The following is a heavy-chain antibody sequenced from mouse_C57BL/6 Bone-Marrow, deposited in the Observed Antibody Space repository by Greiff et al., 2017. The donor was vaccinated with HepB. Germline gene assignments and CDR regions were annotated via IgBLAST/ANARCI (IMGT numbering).Heavy chain of an antibody. V-gene: IGHV5-4*01. CDR2: ISDGGSYT. J-gene: IGHJ4*01. Sequence: EVHLVESGGGLVKPGGSLKLSCAASGFTFSSYAMSWVRQTPEKRLEWVATISDGGSYTYYPDNVKGRFTISRDNAKNNLYLQMSHLKSEDTAMYYCARGDYDYDFYYAMDYWGQGTSVTVSS. D-gene: IGHD2-4*01. CDR3: ARGDYDYDFYYAMDY. CDR1: GFTFSSYA.